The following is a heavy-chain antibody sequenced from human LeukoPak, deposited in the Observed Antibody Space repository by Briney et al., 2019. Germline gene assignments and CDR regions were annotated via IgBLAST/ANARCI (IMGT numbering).Heavy chain of an antibody. CDR3: ASSNGMVRGVKDY. CDR2: IIPILGIA. J-gene: IGHJ4*02. D-gene: IGHD3-10*01. Sequence: GSSVKVSCKASGGTFSSYTISWVRQAPGQGLEWMGRIIPILGIANYAQKFQGRVTITADKSTSTAYMELSSLRSEDTAVYYCASSNGMVRGVKDYWGQGALVTVSS. V-gene: IGHV1-69*02. CDR1: GGTFSSYT.